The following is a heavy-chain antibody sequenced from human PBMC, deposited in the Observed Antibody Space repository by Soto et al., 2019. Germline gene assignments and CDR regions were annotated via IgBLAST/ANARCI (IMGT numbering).Heavy chain of an antibody. V-gene: IGHV3-30*18. CDR2: ISYDGSNR. J-gene: IGHJ4*02. CDR3: AKALIGRDSSGYYYVFDY. Sequence: QVQLVESGGGVVQPGRSLRLSCAASGFSFSNYAMHWVRQGPGKGLEWVAVISYDGSNRYYIDSVKGRFTISRDNSKNTLNLQMNSLRPEDSAVYYCAKALIGRDSSGYYYVFDYWGQGTLVTVSS. D-gene: IGHD3-22*01. CDR1: GFSFSNYA.